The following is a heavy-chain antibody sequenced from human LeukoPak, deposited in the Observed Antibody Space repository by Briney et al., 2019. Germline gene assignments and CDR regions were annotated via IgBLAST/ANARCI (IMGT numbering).Heavy chain of an antibody. D-gene: IGHD2-2*01. CDR2: IYNSEIT. V-gene: IGHV4-4*09. CDR3: GRGNYCGDTRCHGYYYMDV. Sequence: SETLSLTCIVSGGSISRYYWTWIRQPPGKGLEWIGYIYNSEITNYNPSLKSRVTISVGTSNNQLSLKLTSVTAADTAMYYCGRGNYCGDTRCHGYYYMDVWGKGTTVTVSS. J-gene: IGHJ6*03. CDR1: GGSISRYY.